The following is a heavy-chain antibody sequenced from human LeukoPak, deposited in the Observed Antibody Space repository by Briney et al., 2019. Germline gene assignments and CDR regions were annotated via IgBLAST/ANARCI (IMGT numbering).Heavy chain of an antibody. J-gene: IGHJ3*02. V-gene: IGHV3-23*01. CDR2: ISGSGGGT. Sequence: GRSLRLSCAASGFTFSNYAMNWVRQAPGKGLEWVSAISGSGGGTFYADSVKGRFTISRDNSKNTLYLQMNSLRAEDTAVYYCAKVYRDSSSWYDAFDIWGQGTMVTVSS. CDR3: AKVYRDSSSWYDAFDI. D-gene: IGHD6-13*01. CDR1: GFTFSNYA.